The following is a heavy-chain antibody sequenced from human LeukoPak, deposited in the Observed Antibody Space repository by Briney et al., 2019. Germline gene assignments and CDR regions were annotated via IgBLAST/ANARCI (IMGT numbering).Heavy chain of an antibody. CDR1: GFTFSTYE. J-gene: IGHJ4*02. CDR3: AGDRNDYVWGSFRPMDY. CDR2: VSSSGNTI. Sequence: PGGSLRLSCAASGFTFSTYEMNWVRQAPGKGLEWVSYVSSSGNTIYYADSVKGRFTISRDNAKNSLYLRMNSLRAEDTAVYYCAGDRNDYVWGSFRPMDYWGQGTLVTVSS. D-gene: IGHD3-16*02. V-gene: IGHV3-48*03.